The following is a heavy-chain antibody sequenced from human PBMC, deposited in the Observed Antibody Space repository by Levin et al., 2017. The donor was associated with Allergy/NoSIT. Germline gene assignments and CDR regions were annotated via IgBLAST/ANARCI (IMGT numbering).Heavy chain of an antibody. CDR1: GFTFSSYA. D-gene: IGHD1-26*01. CDR2: ISSNGGST. J-gene: IGHJ4*02. V-gene: IGHV3-64*01. CDR3: ARGSGSYYGDYFDY. Sequence: GESLKISCAASGFTFSSYAMHWVRQAPGKGLEYVSAISSNGGSTYYANSVKGRFTISRDNSKNTLYLQMGSLRAEDMAVYYCARGSGSYYGDYFDYWGQGTLVTVSS.